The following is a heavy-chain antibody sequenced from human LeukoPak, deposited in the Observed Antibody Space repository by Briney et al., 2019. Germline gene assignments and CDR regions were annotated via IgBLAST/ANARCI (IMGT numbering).Heavy chain of an antibody. J-gene: IGHJ6*03. Sequence: SETLSLTCTVSGGSISSYYWSWIRQPPGKGLEWIGFIFYSGTTNYNPSLKSRVTISVDTSKNQFSLKLSSVTAADTAVYYCAREDYGDFLYYYMDVWGKGTTVTVSS. D-gene: IGHD4-17*01. CDR1: GGSISSYY. CDR2: IFYSGTT. V-gene: IGHV4-59*12. CDR3: AREDYGDFLYYYMDV.